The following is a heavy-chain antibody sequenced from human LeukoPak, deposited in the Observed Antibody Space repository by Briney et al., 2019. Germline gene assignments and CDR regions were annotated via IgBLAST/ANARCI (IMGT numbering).Heavy chain of an antibody. D-gene: IGHD3-22*01. CDR1: GFTFSSYA. CDR3: ARDKGDYDTSGSLFVF. V-gene: IGHV3-7*03. CDR2: IKQDGGEK. Sequence: GGSLRLSCAASGFTFSSYAMSWVRQVPRKGLEWVANIKQDGGEKYYVDSVKGRFTISRDSAKNSLYLQMNSLRAEDTAVYYCARDKGDYDTSGSLFVFGGQGTLVTVSS. J-gene: IGHJ4*02.